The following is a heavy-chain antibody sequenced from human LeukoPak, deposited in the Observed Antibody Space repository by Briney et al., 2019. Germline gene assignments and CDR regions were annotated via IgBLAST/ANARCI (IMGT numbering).Heavy chain of an antibody. CDR3: ARGRSTVVTPNYYYYYCMDV. Sequence: SETVSLTCTVSGGSISSSHWSWIRQPPGKGLEWIGNIHTSGRTNYSPSLKSRVTISLDTSRNQFSLRLSSVTAADTAVYYCARGRSTVVTPNYYYYYCMDVWGKGTTVTVSS. D-gene: IGHD4-23*01. V-gene: IGHV4-4*09. J-gene: IGHJ6*03. CDR1: GGSISSSH. CDR2: IHTSGRT.